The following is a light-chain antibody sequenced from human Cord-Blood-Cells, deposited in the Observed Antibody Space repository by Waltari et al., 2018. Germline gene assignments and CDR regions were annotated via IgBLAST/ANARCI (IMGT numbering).Light chain of an antibody. Sequence: QSALTQPASVSGSPGQSITIACTGTSSDVGCYNYVSCYQQHPGKAPKLMIYEVSNRPSGVSNRFSGSKSGNTASLTLSGLQAEDEADYYCSSYTSSSTLVVFGGGTKLTVL. V-gene: IGLV2-14*01. J-gene: IGLJ2*01. CDR2: EVS. CDR1: SSDVGCYNY. CDR3: SSYTSSSTLVV.